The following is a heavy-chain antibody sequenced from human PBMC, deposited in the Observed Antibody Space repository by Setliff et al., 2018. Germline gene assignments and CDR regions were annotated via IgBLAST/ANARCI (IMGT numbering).Heavy chain of an antibody. CDR1: GFTFSSHG. V-gene: IGHV3-30*02. D-gene: IGHD3-10*01. J-gene: IGHJ3*02. CDR2: IWNDGSNK. CDR3: ARVMVRGGVGAFDI. Sequence: GGSLRLSCAASGFTFSSHGMHWVRQAPGKGLEWVAIIWNDGSNKYYADSVKGRFTISRDNSKNTLYLQMNSLRAEDTAVYYCARVMVRGGVGAFDIWGQGTMVTVSS.